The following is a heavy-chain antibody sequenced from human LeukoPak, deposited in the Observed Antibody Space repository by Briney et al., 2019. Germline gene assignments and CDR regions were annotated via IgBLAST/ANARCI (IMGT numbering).Heavy chain of an antibody. J-gene: IGHJ4*02. CDR3: ARGRDSRGYQFMGFDS. V-gene: IGHV4-59*08. Sequence: SQTLSLTCTVSGGSVTSYYWSWVRQPPGKGLERIGQIYYSGSTNFNPSLKSRVTISVDTSKNQVSLKLSSVTAADTAVYFCARGRDSRGYQFMGFDSWGQGTLVTVSS. CDR2: IYYSGST. CDR1: GGSVTSYY. D-gene: IGHD3-22*01.